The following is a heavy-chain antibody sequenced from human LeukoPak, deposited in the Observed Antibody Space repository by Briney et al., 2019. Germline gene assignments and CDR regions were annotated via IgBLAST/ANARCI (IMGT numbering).Heavy chain of an antibody. D-gene: IGHD4-17*01. J-gene: IGHJ4*02. V-gene: IGHV3-30*02. CDR1: GFTFSPYG. CDR2: IQNDGSNK. Sequence: GGSLRLSCALSGFTFSPYGLHWVRQAPGKGLEWVAFIQNDGSNKYYADSVKGRFTISTDNSKNTLYLQMNSLRAEDTAVYYCARGKVTTTTVPPLFDYWGQGTLVTVSS. CDR3: ARGKVTTTTVPPLFDY.